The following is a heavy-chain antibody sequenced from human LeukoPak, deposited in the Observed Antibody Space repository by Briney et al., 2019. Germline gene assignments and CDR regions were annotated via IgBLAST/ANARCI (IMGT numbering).Heavy chain of an antibody. CDR3: ARNPDRAYTAYW. CDR2: INHNGITI. CDR1: GFPFSSFE. Sequence: GGSLRLSCAASGFPFSSFEMNWVRQAPGKGLEWLSYINHNGITIYYADSVKGRFTISRDNAGNSLYLQMNSLRDEDTAVYFCARNPDRAYTAYW. J-gene: IGHJ2*01. V-gene: IGHV3-48*03. D-gene: IGHD4-11*01.